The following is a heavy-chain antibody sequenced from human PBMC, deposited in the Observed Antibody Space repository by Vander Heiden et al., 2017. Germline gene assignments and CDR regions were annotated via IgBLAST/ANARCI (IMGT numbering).Heavy chain of an antibody. CDR1: GGTFSSYA. Sequence: QVQLVQSGAEVKKPGSSVKVSCKASGGTFSSYAISWVRQAPGQGLEWMGGIIPIFGTANYAQKFQGRVTITADESTSTAYMELSSLRSEDTAVYYCASDTGIGAAGSYYYYGMDVWGQGTTGTVSS. V-gene: IGHV1-69*01. D-gene: IGHD6-13*01. J-gene: IGHJ6*02. CDR3: ASDTGIGAAGSYYYYGMDV. CDR2: IIPIFGTA.